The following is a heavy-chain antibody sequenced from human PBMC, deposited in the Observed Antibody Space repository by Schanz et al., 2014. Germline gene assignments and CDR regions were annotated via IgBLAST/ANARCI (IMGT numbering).Heavy chain of an antibody. CDR2: LWHDGSKK. J-gene: IGHJ4*02. D-gene: IGHD2-2*01. CDR1: GFTFSSYD. CDR3: ARESSNDIVLVPGAVFDH. Sequence: QAQLVESGGGVVQPGRSLRLSCVASGFTFSSYDVFWVRQAPGKGLEWVAILWHDGSKKYYADSVKGRFTVSRDNSKNTVYLQMNSLRPGDTAVYYCARESSNDIVLVPGAVFDHWGQGILVTVSS. V-gene: IGHV3-33*01.